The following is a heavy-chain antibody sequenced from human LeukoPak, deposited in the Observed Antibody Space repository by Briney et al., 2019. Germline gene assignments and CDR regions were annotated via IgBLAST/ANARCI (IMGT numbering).Heavy chain of an antibody. CDR2: ISGSGGST. Sequence: GRSLRLSCAASGLTFSSSAMGWVRQAPGEGLEWVSAISGSGGSTYYADSVKGRFTISRDNSKNTLYLQMNSLRAEDTAVYHCAKDSFPYWFDPWGQGTLVTVSS. CDR1: GLTFSSSA. V-gene: IGHV3-23*01. J-gene: IGHJ5*02. CDR3: AKDSFPYWFDP.